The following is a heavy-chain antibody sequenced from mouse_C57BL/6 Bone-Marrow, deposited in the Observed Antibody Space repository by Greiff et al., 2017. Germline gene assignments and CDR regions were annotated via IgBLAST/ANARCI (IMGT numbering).Heavy chain of an antibody. J-gene: IGHJ2*01. CDR3: ARAFTTVVGGYFDY. D-gene: IGHD1-1*01. V-gene: IGHV5-16*01. CDR1: GFTFSDYY. Sequence: EVMLVESEGGLVQPGSSMKLSCTASGFTFSDYYMAWVRQVPEKGLEWVANINYDGSSTYYLDSLKSRFIISRDNAKNILYLQMSSLKSEDTATYYCARAFTTVVGGYFDYWGQGTTLTVSS. CDR2: INYDGSST.